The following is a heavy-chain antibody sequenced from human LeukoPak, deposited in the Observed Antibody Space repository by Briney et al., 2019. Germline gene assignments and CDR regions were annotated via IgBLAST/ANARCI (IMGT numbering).Heavy chain of an antibody. CDR2: IYYSGST. V-gene: IGHV4-39*01. D-gene: IGHD2-2*01. CDR1: GGSISSSSYY. Sequence: SETLSLTCTVSGGSISSSSYYWGWIRQPPGKGLEWIVSIYYSGSTYYNPSLKSRVTISVDTSKNQFSLKLSSVTAADTAVYYCLGVVPAARYQRYYYYYMDVWGKGTTVTVS. CDR3: LGVVPAARYQRYYYYYMDV. J-gene: IGHJ6*03.